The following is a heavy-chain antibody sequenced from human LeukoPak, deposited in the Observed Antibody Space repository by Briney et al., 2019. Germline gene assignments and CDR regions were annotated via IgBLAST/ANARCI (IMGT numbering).Heavy chain of an antibody. D-gene: IGHD3-9*01. CDR3: TRDLRGDSNWFDP. V-gene: IGHV1-46*01. CDR2: IHPSGDST. Sequence: ASVKVSCKTSIYTFSAYYTHWVGQAPGQGLEWMGVIHPSGDSTSYAQKFQGRVTVTRDPSTDTVYMELSSLTSEDTAVYYCTRDLRGDSNWFDPWGQGTLVTVSS. CDR1: IYTFSAYY. J-gene: IGHJ5*02.